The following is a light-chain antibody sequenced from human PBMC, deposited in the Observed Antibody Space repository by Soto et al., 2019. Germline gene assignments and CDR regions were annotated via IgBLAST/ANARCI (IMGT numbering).Light chain of an antibody. J-gene: IGLJ2*01. V-gene: IGLV1-44*01. CDR3: AAWDDSLNGPVV. Sequence: QSVLTQPPSASGTPGQRVTISCSGSNSNIGSNTVNWYQQLPGTAPKLLIYSNNQRPSGVPDRFSGSKSGTSASLAISGLQSEDEADYYCAAWDDSLNGPVVFGGGTKVTVL. CDR1: NSNIGSNT. CDR2: SNN.